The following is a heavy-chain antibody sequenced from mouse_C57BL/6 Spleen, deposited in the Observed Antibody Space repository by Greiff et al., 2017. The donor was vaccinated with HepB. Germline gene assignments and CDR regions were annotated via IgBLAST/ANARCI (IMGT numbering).Heavy chain of an antibody. V-gene: IGHV1-55*01. CDR2: IYPGSSST. Sequence: QVQLQQPGAELVKPGASVKLSCKASGYTFTSYWIPWVKQRPGQGLEWIGDIYPGSSSTNYNEKFKSKATLTVDTSSSTAYMQLSSLTSEDSAVYYCASYGNDVLVYFDYWGQGTTLTVSS. D-gene: IGHD2-2*01. J-gene: IGHJ2*01. CDR3: ASYGNDVLVYFDY. CDR1: GYTFTSYW.